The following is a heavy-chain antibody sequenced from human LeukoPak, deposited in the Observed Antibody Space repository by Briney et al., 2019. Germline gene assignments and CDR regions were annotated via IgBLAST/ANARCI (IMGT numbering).Heavy chain of an antibody. CDR3: ARLDTETDY. V-gene: IGHV4-61*03. CDR1: YY. Sequence: YYWSWIRXXPGKGLEWIGYIYYSGSTNYNPSLKTRVPISVDTSKNHFSLKLSSVTAADTAVYYCARLDTETDYWGQGTLVTVSS. D-gene: IGHD3-9*01. J-gene: IGHJ4*02. CDR2: IYYSGST.